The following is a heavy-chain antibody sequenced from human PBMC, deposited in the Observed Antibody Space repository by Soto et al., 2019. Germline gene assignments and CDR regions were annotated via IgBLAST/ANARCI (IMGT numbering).Heavy chain of an antibody. CDR3: ASFSSMADGYY. D-gene: IGHD2-2*01. CDR2: ISGSGTTI. Sequence: EVHLVESGGGLVQPGGSLRLSCAASGFLFSSYAINWVRQAPGKGLEWVSYISGSGTTIYYADSVKGRFTISRDYAKSSLYLQMNSLRAEDTAMYYCASFSSMADGYYWGQGTLVTVSS. CDR1: GFLFSSYA. J-gene: IGHJ4*02. V-gene: IGHV3-48*01.